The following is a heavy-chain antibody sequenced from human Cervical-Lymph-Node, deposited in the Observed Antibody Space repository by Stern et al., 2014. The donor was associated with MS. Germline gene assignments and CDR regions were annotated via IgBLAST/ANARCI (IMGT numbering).Heavy chain of an antibody. V-gene: IGHV5-51*01. CDR2: IHPGTSDT. Sequence: VQLVESGAEVKEPGESLKISCKGSGFSFTTYWIGWVRQMPGQGLEWMGIIHPGTSDTRYSPSFQGQVTISADKSISTAYLQWSSLKASDSAMYYCARHGGPNWNHEAHNWFDPWGQGTLVTVSS. CDR1: GFSFTTYW. D-gene: IGHD1-14*01. J-gene: IGHJ5*02. CDR3: ARHGGPNWNHEAHNWFDP.